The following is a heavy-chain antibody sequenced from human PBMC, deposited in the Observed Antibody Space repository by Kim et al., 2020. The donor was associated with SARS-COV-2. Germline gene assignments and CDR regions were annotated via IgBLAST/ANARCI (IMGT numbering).Heavy chain of an antibody. CDR2: INPSGGST. CDR3: ARSYCSGGSCYRINYYYYGMDG. D-gene: IGHD2-15*01. V-gene: IGHV1-46*01. Sequence: ASVKVSCKASGYTFTSYYMHWVRQAPGQGLEWMGIINPSGGSTSYAQKFQGRVTMTRDTSTSTVYMELSSLRSEDTAVYYCARSYCSGGSCYRINYYYYGMDGWGQGTTVTVSS. J-gene: IGHJ6*02. CDR1: GYTFTSYY.